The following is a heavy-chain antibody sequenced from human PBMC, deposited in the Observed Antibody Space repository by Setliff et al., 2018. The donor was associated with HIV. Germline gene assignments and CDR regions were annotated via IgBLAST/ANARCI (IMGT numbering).Heavy chain of an antibody. V-gene: IGHV4-59*11. Sequence: SETLSLTCNVSGLSMRAHHWSWVRLPPGKTLEWLGYILYSGNSNYNPSFKNRVTISLNEAKRQFSLDLKSVTSAGTAVYYCATEGREKLALFDHWGLGTLVTVSS. CDR1: GLSMRAHH. CDR3: ATEGREKLALFDH. CDR2: ILYSGNS. D-gene: IGHD6-6*01. J-gene: IGHJ4*02.